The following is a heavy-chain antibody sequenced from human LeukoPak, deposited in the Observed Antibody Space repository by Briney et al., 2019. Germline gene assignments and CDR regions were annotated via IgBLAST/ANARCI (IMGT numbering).Heavy chain of an antibody. CDR1: GFTFSNYE. D-gene: IGHD6-19*01. V-gene: IGHV3-48*03. J-gene: IGHJ4*02. CDR3: AKVSGSGWHFDH. CDR2: ISSSGSLI. Sequence: PGGSLRLSCAASGFTFSNYEMNWVRQAPGKGLERVSFISSSGSLIYYADSVKGRFTISRDSAKNSLYLQMDSLRVVDTAVYYCAKVSGSGWHFDHWGQGTLVTVSS.